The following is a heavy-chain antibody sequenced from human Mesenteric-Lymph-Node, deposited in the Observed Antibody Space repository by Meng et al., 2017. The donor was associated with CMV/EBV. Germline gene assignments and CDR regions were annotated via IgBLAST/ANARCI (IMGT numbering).Heavy chain of an antibody. D-gene: IGHD1-14*01. Sequence: GGSLRLSCAGSGFTFSRYWMSWVRQVPGKGLEWVANIKQDGSEKHYVDSVKGRFTISRDNAKNSLYLQMNSLRADDTAVYYCARICVTGSACYHFDYWGQGTLVTVSS. V-gene: IGHV3-7*01. CDR2: IKQDGSEK. J-gene: IGHJ4*02. CDR1: GFTFSRYW. CDR3: ARICVTGSACYHFDY.